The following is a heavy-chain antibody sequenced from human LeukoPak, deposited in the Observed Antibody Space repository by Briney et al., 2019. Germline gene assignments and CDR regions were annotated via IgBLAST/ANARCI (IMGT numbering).Heavy chain of an antibody. CDR2: INHSGST. D-gene: IGHD3-10*01. CDR1: GGSFSGYY. Sequence: PSETLSLTCAVYGGSFSGYYWSWIRQPPGKRLEWIGEINHSGSTNYNPSLKSRVTISVDTSKNQLSLKLSSVTAADTAMYYCAREGGSGSGRGLDYWGQGTLVTVSS. CDR3: AREGGSGSGRGLDY. V-gene: IGHV4-34*01. J-gene: IGHJ4*02.